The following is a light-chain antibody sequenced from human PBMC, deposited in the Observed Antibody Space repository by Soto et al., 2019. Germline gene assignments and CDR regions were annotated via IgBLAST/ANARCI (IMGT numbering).Light chain of an antibody. CDR1: QDMNRD. CDR3: QQLNSYPYT. V-gene: IGKV1-9*01. J-gene: IGKJ2*01. Sequence: DIPLTQSPSFLSPSVGDRVTITCRASQDMNRDLAWYHQRPGTAPKLLIYAASILQSGVPSRFSGSGSGTLFPLTITSLQREDLGTYFCQQLNSYPYTFGQGTKL. CDR2: AAS.